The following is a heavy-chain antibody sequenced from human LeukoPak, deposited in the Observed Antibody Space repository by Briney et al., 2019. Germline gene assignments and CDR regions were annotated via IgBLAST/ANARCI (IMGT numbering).Heavy chain of an antibody. D-gene: IGHD2-21*01. J-gene: IGHJ4*02. CDR2: IYYSGNT. V-gene: IGHV4-30-4*08. CDR1: GGSLSSGDYY. CDR3: ARDVSSTLILDY. Sequence: PSETLSLTCTVSGGSLSSGDYYWSWIRQPPGKGLEWIGYIYYSGNTYYNSSLKSRVTMSVDTSKNQFSLKLNSVTAADTAVYYCARDVSSTLILDYWGQGTLVTVSS.